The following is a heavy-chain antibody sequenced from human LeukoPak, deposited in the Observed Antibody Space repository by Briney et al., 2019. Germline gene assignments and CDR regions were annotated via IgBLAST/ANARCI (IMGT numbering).Heavy chain of an antibody. Sequence: PSQTLSLTCTVSGGSISSYYWNWSRHPPGKGLEWVGYIYYSVSTNYNPSLKSRVTISVDTSTNQFSLKLSSVTAADTAVYYCARGPRRYYYDSSGYSRWGQGTLVTVSS. V-gene: IGHV4-59*12. CDR3: ARGPRRYYYDSSGYSR. J-gene: IGHJ4*02. CDR1: GGSISSYY. CDR2: IYYSVST. D-gene: IGHD3-22*01.